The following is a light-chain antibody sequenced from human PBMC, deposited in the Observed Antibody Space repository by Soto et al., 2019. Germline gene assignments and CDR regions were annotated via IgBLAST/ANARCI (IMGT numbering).Light chain of an antibody. J-gene: IGLJ2*01. CDR2: EVS. CDR1: SSDVGSYNL. V-gene: IGLV2-23*02. CDR3: CSYAGSSRV. Sequence: QSALTQPASVSGSPGQSITISCTGTSSDVGSYNLVSWYQQHPGKAPKLMIYEVSKRPSGVSNRFSGSKSGNTASLTISGLQAEGEADYYCCSYAGSSRVFGGGTQLTVL.